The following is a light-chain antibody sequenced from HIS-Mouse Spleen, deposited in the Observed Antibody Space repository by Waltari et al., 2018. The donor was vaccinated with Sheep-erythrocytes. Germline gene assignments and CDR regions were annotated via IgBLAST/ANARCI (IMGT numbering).Light chain of an antibody. CDR1: ALPKKY. J-gene: IGLJ3*02. V-gene: IGLV3-16*01. CDR3: LSADSSGTYPV. CDR2: KDS. Sequence: SYELTQPPSVSVSLGQMARITCSGEALPKKYAYWYQQKPGQFPVLVIYKDSERTSGIPERFSGSSSGTIVTLTISGVQAEDEADYYCLSADSSGTYPVFGGGTKLTVL.